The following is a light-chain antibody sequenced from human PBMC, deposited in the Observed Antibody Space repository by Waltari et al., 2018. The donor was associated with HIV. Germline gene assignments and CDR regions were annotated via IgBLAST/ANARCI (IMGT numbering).Light chain of an antibody. Sequence: QSVLPPPPSLSAAPRQKVPISCSGSTPNLGNDYVSWYQHVPGAAPRLLMYDNNKRPSGIPDRFSGSRSGTSATLGITGLQTGDEAHYYCGTWDRSLSAAVFGGGTKLTVL. CDR2: DNN. CDR3: GTWDRSLSAAV. J-gene: IGLJ3*02. V-gene: IGLV1-51*01. CDR1: TPNLGNDY.